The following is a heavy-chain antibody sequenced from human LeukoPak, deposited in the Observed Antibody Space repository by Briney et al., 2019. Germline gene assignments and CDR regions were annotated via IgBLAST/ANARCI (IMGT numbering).Heavy chain of an antibody. Sequence: SETLSLTCAVYGGSFSGYYWSWIRQPPGKGLEWIGEINHSGSTNYNPSLKSRVTISVDTSKNQFSLKLSSVTPADTAVYYCARATGGYSYGVDYWGQGTLVTVSS. CDR2: INHSGST. D-gene: IGHD5-18*01. V-gene: IGHV4-34*01. CDR1: GGSFSGYY. CDR3: ARATGGYSYGVDY. J-gene: IGHJ4*02.